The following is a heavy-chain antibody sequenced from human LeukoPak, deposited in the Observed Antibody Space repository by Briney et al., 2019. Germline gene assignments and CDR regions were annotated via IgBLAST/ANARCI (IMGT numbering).Heavy chain of an antibody. CDR3: ARTAYYYDSSGYTEYLQH. Sequence: SSVKVSCKASGYTVTGYYMHWVRQAPGQGLEGMGWINPNRGGTNYAQKFQGRVTMTSDTSISTAYMELRRLRSAATAVYYCARTAYYYDSSGYTEYLQHWGQGTLVTVSS. J-gene: IGHJ1*01. V-gene: IGHV1-2*02. CDR2: INPNRGGT. D-gene: IGHD3-22*01. CDR1: GYTVTGYY.